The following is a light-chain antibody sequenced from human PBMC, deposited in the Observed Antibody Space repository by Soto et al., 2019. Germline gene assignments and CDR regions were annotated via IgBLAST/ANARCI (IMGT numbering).Light chain of an antibody. Sequence: QSALTQPPSASGSPGQSVTISCTGTSSDVGGYNYVSWYQQHPGKVPKLMIYEVTKRPSGVPDRFSDSKSGNTASLTVSGLQAEDEADYYCSSYAGSNILVFGGGTKVTVL. V-gene: IGLV2-8*01. CDR2: EVT. CDR1: SSDVGGYNY. J-gene: IGLJ3*02. CDR3: SSYAGSNILV.